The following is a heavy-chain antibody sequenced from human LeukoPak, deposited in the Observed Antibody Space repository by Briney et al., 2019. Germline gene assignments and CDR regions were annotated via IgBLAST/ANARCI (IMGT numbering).Heavy chain of an antibody. CDR3: ARDTPYYYDSSGYPYGMDV. Sequence: PGGSLRLSCAASGLTFSSYWMSWVRQAPGKGLEWVANIKQDGSEKYYVDSVKGRFTISRDNAKNSLYLQMNSLRAEDTAVYYCARDTPYYYDSSGYPYGMDVWGQGTTVTVSS. V-gene: IGHV3-7*03. D-gene: IGHD3-22*01. CDR2: IKQDGSEK. J-gene: IGHJ6*02. CDR1: GLTFSSYW.